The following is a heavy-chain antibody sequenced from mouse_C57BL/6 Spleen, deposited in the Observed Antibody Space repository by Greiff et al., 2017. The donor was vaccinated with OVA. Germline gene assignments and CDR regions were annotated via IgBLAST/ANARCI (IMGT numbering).Heavy chain of an antibody. Sequence: VQLQQSGPGLVKPSQSLSLTCSVTGYSITSGYYWNWIRQFPGNKLEWMGYISYDGSNNYNPSLKNRISITRDTSKNQFFLKLNSVTTEDTATYYCAREGTTVVPYWYFDVWGTGTTVTVSS. J-gene: IGHJ1*03. CDR2: ISYDGSN. CDR3: AREGTTVVPYWYFDV. V-gene: IGHV3-6*01. CDR1: GYSITSGYY. D-gene: IGHD1-1*01.